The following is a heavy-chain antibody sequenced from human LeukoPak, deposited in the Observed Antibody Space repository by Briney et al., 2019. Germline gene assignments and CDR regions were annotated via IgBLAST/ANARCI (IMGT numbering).Heavy chain of an antibody. D-gene: IGHD3/OR15-3a*01. CDR2: THSSGGT. CDR3: AKHFCTGLDCSLFDS. Sequence: GGSLRLSCAASGFTCSHNYMGWVRQAPGKGLEWVSATHSSGGTYYADSVKGRFIISRDNSKNTLSLQLNSLRPEDTALYYCAKHFCTGLDCSLFDSWGQGTLVTVSS. CDR1: GFTCSHNY. V-gene: IGHV3-53*01. J-gene: IGHJ4*02.